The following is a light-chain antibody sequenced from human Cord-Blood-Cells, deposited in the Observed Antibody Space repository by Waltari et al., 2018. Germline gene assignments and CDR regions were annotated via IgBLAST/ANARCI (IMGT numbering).Light chain of an antibody. CDR2: AAS. J-gene: IGKJ1*01. Sequence: DIQMTTPPSSLFAYVGDRVTITCRAIQSISSSLNWYQQKPGKAPKLLIYAASSLQSGVPSRFSGSGSGTDFTLTISSLQPEDFATYDCQQSYSTPWTFGQGTKVEIK. V-gene: IGKV1-39*01. CDR1: QSISSS. CDR3: QQSYSTPWT.